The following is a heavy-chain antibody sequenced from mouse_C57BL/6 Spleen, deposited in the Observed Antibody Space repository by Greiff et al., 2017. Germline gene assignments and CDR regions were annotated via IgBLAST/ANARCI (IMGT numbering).Heavy chain of an antibody. V-gene: IGHV1-31*01. CDR1: GSSFTGYS. D-gene: IGHD2-4*01. J-gene: IGHJ4*01. Sequence: VQLQQSGPELVKPGASVKISCKASGSSFTGYSMHWVKQSHGNILDWIGYIYPYNGVSSYNQKFKGKATLTVDKSSSTAYMELRSLNSEDSAVYYCARSLNYDYGGPYAMDYWGQGTSVTVSS. CDR3: ARSLNYDYGGPYAMDY. CDR2: IYPYNGVS.